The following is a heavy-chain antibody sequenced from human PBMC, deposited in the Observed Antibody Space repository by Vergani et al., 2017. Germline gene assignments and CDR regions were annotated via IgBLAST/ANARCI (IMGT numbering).Heavy chain of an antibody. V-gene: IGHV5-51*01. J-gene: IGHJ4*02. CDR1: DYSFGNYW. Sequence: EVELVQSGPEMRKPGESLKISCKGSDYSFGNYWIGWVRQMPGKGLEWMGIIYHADSDTRYSPSFQGQVTISADKSISTAFLQWDSLKATDTALYYCARHTTYTDSWGQGTLVTVSS. D-gene: IGHD1-1*01. CDR2: IYHADSDT. CDR3: ARHTTYTDS.